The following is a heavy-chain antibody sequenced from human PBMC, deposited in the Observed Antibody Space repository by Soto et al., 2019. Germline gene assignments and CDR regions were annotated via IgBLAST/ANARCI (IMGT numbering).Heavy chain of an antibody. CDR1: GFTFSSYS. D-gene: IGHD4-4*01. CDR3: ARDLDTTSFHVTPLY. J-gene: IGHJ4*02. Sequence: PGGSLRLSCAASGFTFSSYSMNWVRQAPGKGLEWVSSISSSSSYIYYADSVKGRFTISRDNAKNSLYLQMDSLRAEDTAVYYCARDLDTTSFHVTPLYWGQGTLVTVSS. V-gene: IGHV3-21*01. CDR2: ISSSSSYI.